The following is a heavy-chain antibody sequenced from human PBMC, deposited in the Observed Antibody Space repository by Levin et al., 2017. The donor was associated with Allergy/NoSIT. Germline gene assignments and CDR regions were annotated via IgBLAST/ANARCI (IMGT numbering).Heavy chain of an antibody. CDR1: GFTFSSYA. CDR2: ISGSGGST. CDR3: AKDPMPRIAVAGVD. V-gene: IGHV3-23*01. J-gene: IGHJ4*02. D-gene: IGHD6-19*01. Sequence: GGSLRLSCAASGFTFSSYAMSWVRQAPGKGLEWVSAISGSGGSTYYADSVKGRFTISRDNSKNTLYLQMNSLRAEDTAVYYGAKDPMPRIAVAGVDWGQGTLVTVSS.